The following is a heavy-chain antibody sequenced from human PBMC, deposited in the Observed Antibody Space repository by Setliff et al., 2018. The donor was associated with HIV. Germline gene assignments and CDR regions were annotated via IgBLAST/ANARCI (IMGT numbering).Heavy chain of an antibody. V-gene: IGHV3-30*02. J-gene: IGHJ4*02. CDR3: AKVGREYNGYDLTFDS. D-gene: IGHD5-12*01. Sequence: QPGGSLRLSCAASGFTFSSYVMHWVRQSPGKGLEWVALTWYDGRTTYYADSVKGRFTISRDNSKNTLNLQMNTLRAEDTAMYYCAKVGREYNGYDLTFDSWGQGTLVTVSS. CDR1: GFTFSSYV. CDR2: TWYDGRTT.